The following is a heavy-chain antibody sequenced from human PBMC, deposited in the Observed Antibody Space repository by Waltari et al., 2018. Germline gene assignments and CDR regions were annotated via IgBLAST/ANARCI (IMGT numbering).Heavy chain of an antibody. Sequence: QVQLVQSGAEVTKPGSSVKVSCKASGGTFRSYAISWVRQAPGQGLEWMGGIIPIFGTANYAQKFQGRVTITADESTSTAYMELSSLRSEDTAVYYCARGDFWSGYRKSHFDYWGQGTLVTVSS. V-gene: IGHV1-69*01. J-gene: IGHJ4*02. D-gene: IGHD3-3*01. CDR1: GGTFRSYA. CDR3: ARGDFWSGYRKSHFDY. CDR2: IIPIFGTA.